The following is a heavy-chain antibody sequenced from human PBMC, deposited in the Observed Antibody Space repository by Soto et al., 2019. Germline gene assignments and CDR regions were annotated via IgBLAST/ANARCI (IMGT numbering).Heavy chain of an antibody. D-gene: IGHD4-17*01. CDR2: IKQDGSDK. J-gene: IGHJ4*01. CDR3: VRSRYAYGFDF. Sequence: SLRLSGAASAFTSVNFWLNWVRQAPGKGLEWVANIKQDGSDKYYLGSVRGRFTISRDNAKNSLYLQMNSLTAEYTAIYYSVRSRYAYGFDFWGQGPMLTVSS. CDR1: AFTSVNFW. V-gene: IGHV3-7*01.